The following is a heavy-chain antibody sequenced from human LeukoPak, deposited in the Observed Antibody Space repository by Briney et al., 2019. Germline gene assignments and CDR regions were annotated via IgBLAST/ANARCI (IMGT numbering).Heavy chain of an antibody. CDR2: IYPGDSDI. Sequence: GESLKISFKGSGYIFSNYWVGWVRPMPGKGLEWMGIIYPGDSDIMYSSSFQGQVTISADTSISTAYLQWSSLRASDTAMYFCARHVHHDYGDYRLDYWGQGTLVTVSS. J-gene: IGHJ4*02. CDR3: ARHVHHDYGDYRLDY. D-gene: IGHD4-17*01. V-gene: IGHV5-51*01. CDR1: GYIFSNYW.